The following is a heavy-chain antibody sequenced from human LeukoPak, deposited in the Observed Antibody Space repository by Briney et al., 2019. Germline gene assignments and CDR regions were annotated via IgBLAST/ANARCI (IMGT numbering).Heavy chain of an antibody. CDR3: AREVVAYDSSGLSLGY. CDR2: INPNSGGT. Sequence: GASVKVSCKASGYTFTGYYMHWVRQAPGQGLEWMGWINPNSGGTNYAQKFQGRVTMTRDTSISTAYMELSRLRSDDTAAYYCAREVVAYDSSGLSLGYWGQGTLVTVSS. J-gene: IGHJ4*02. D-gene: IGHD3-22*01. CDR1: GYTFTGYY. V-gene: IGHV1-2*02.